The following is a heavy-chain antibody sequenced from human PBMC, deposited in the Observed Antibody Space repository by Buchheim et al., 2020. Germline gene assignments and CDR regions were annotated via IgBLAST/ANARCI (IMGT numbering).Heavy chain of an antibody. CDR3: ARETYGDYGYYFDH. CDR2: IYRSGTT. D-gene: IGHD4-17*01. J-gene: IGHJ4*02. V-gene: IGHV4-4*02. CDR1: GGSISSNNW. Sequence: QVQLQESGPGLVKPSGTLSLTCAVSGGSISSNNWWTWVRQSPEKGLEWVGEIYRSGTTNYNPSLKSRVTISLDKSKTQFSLQLTSVTAADTAVYYCARETYGDYGYYFDHWGQG.